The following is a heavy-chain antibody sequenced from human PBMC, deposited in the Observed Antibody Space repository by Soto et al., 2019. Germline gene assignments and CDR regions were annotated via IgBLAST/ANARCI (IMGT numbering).Heavy chain of an antibody. CDR2: IKQDGNEK. CDR1: GFTFSDYW. D-gene: IGHD6-19*01. CDR3: ARGLGSSCWYSPWDAFGI. Sequence: GGSLRLSCAVSGFTFSDYWMSWVRQAPGKGLEWVANIKQDGNEKYYVDSVKGRFTISRDNAKNSLYLQMNSLRAEDTAVYYCARGLGSSCWYSPWDAFGIWGQGTMVTVSS. J-gene: IGHJ3*02. V-gene: IGHV3-7*01.